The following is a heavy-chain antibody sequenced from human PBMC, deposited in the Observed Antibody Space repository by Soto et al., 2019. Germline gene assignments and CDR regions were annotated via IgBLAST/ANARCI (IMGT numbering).Heavy chain of an antibody. D-gene: IGHD3-16*01. V-gene: IGHV3-7*03. CDR2: IKADGSET. J-gene: IGHJ4*02. Sequence: EVQLVESGGGLVQPGGSLRLSCAASGFTFSSYWMSWVRQVPGTGLEWVANIKADGSETHYVDSVRGRFTISRDNAKTSLYLQVNSLRAEDTAVYYCAKGGHIDFCGQGTLVTVSS. CDR3: AKGGHIDF. CDR1: GFTFSSYW.